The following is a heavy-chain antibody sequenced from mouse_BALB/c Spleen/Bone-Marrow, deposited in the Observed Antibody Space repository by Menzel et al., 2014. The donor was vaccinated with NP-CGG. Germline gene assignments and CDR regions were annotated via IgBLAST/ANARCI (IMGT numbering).Heavy chain of an antibody. D-gene: IGHD2-2*01. Sequence: VQLKESGAELVKPGASVKISCKASGYTFTDYNMDWVKQSHGKSLEWIGDINPNYDSTSYNQRFKGKATLTVDKSSSTTYMELRSLTSEDTAVYYCARRDGYDSYFDYWGQGTTLTVSS. V-gene: IGHV1-18*01. CDR3: ARRDGYDSYFDY. CDR2: INPNYDST. J-gene: IGHJ2*01. CDR1: GYTFTDYN.